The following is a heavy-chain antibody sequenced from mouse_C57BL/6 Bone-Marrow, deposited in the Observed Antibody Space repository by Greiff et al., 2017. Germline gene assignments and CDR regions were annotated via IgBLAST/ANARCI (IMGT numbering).Heavy chain of an antibody. J-gene: IGHJ2*01. V-gene: IGHV1-26*01. CDR2: INPNNGGT. Sequence: VQLQQSGPELVKPGASVKISCKASGYTFTDYYMNWVKQSHGKSLEWIGDINPNNGGTSYNQKFKGKATLTVDKSSSTAYMELRSLTSEDSAVYYGARYRGYYFDYWGQGTTLTVSS. CDR1: GYTFTDYY. CDR3: ARYRGYYFDY.